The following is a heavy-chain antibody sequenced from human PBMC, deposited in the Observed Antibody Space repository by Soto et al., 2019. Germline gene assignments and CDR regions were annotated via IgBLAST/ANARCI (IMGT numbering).Heavy chain of an antibody. CDR1: DGSISSFY. CDR3: ARGERAAAGRYYYYYGMDV. D-gene: IGHD6-13*01. Sequence: SETLSLTCTVSDGSISSFYWGWIRQPPGKGLEWIGGINYSGSTYYNPSLKSRVTILEDTSKNQFSLKLNSVTAADTAVYYCARGERAAAGRYYYYYGMDVWGQGTTVTVSS. CDR2: INYSGST. J-gene: IGHJ6*02. V-gene: IGHV4-59*01.